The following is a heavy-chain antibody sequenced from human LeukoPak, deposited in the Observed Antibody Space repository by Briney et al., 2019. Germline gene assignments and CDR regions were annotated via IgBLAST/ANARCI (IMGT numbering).Heavy chain of an antibody. CDR1: GFTFSSYA. CDR2: ISYDGSNK. V-gene: IGHV3-30-3*01. J-gene: IGHJ4*02. D-gene: IGHD3-10*01. Sequence: GGSLRLSCAASGFTFSSYAMHWVRQAPGKGLEWVAVISYDGSNKYYADSVKGRFTISRDNSKNTLYLQMNSLRAEDTAVYYCAKGGTYYYGSGSYRSNFDYWGQGTLVTVSS. CDR3: AKGGTYYYGSGSYRSNFDY.